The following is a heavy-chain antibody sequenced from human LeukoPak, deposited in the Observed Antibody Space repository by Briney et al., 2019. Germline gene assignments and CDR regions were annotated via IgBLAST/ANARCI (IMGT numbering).Heavy chain of an antibody. CDR1: GFTFSSYA. CDR3: ARRGYYDSSGYDY. Sequence: GGSLRLSCAASGFTFSSYAMNWVRQAPGKGLEWVSSISGSSTDIYYADSVKGRFTISRDNAKNSLYLQINSLRAEDTAIYYCARRGYYDSSGYDYWGQGTLVTVSS. D-gene: IGHD3-22*01. J-gene: IGHJ4*02. CDR2: ISGSSTDI. V-gene: IGHV3-21*01.